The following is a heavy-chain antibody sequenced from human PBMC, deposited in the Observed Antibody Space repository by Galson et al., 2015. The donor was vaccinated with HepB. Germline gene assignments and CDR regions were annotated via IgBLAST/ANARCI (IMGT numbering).Heavy chain of an antibody. CDR1: GLTVSSHY. D-gene: IGHD3-22*01. Sequence: SLRLSCAVSGLTVSSHYMTWVRQAPGKGLEWVSVLNSDGSTYYADSVKGRFTISRDNSKNTLYLQMNSLRAEDTAVYYCAKEFLSITMIVVATGSTGGFDYWGQGTLVTVSS. CDR3: AKEFLSITMIVVATGSTGGFDY. CDR2: LNSDGST. V-gene: IGHV3-53*05. J-gene: IGHJ4*02.